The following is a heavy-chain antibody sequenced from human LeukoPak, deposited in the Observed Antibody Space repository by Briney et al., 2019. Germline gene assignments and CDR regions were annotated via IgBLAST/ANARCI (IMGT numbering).Heavy chain of an antibody. CDR1: GDTVSSYSAA. D-gene: IGHD3-22*01. J-gene: IGHJ3*02. CDR3: ARDRYTYYCDSSGYHDAFDI. CDR2: TYYRSKWYN. V-gene: IGHV6-1*01. Sequence: SQTLSLTCAISGDTVSSYSAAWNWIRQSPSRGLEWLGRTYYRSKWYNDYAEAVKSRISIHPDTSKNQFSLQLTSVTPEDTAVYYCARDRYTYYCDSSGYHDAFDIWGQGTMVTVSS.